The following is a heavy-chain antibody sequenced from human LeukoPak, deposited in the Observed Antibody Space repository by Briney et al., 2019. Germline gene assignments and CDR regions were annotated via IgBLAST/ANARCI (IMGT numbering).Heavy chain of an antibody. CDR3: ARRGCSWSGWFDP. CDR1: GGSISSYY. Sequence: SETLSLTCTVSGGSISSYYWSWIRQPPGKGLEWIGYIYTSGSTNYNPSLKSRVTISVDTSKNQFSLKLSSVTAADTAVYYCARRGCSWSGWFDPWGQGTLVTVSS. J-gene: IGHJ5*02. D-gene: IGHD6-13*01. V-gene: IGHV4-4*09. CDR2: IYTSGST.